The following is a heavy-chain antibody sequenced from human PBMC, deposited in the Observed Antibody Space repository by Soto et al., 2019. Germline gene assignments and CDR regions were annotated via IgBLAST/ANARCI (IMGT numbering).Heavy chain of an antibody. V-gene: IGHV5-51*01. D-gene: IGHD5-18*01. CDR2: IYPEDSDT. CDR3: ARRISVGDTAMVTWFDY. Sequence: LGESLKISCKGFGYTYPSYWIGWVRQMPGKGLEWMGIIYPEDSDTRYSPSFQGQVTISADKSISTAYLQWSSLKASDTAMYYCARRISVGDTAMVTWFDYWGQGTLVTVSS. CDR1: GYTYPSYW. J-gene: IGHJ4*02.